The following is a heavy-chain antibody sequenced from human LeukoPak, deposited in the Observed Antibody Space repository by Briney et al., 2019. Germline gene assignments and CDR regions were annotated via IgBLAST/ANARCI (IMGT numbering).Heavy chain of an antibody. V-gene: IGHV1-3*01. J-gene: IGHJ4*02. CDR2: INAGNGNT. D-gene: IGHD3-22*01. Sequence: ASVKVSCKASGYTFTSYAMRWVRQAPGQRLEWMGWINAGNGNTKYSQKFQGRVTITRDTSASTAYMELGSLRSEDTAVYYCARDWWDDSSGSPFDYWGQGTLVTVSS. CDR1: GYTFTSYA. CDR3: ARDWWDDSSGSPFDY.